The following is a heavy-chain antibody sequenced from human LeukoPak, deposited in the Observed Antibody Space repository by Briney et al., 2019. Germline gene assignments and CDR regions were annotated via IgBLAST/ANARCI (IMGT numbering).Heavy chain of an antibody. Sequence: GGSLRLSCAASGFTFDDYAMHWVRQAPGKGLEWVSGISWNSGSIGYADSVKGRFTISRDNAKNSLYLQMNSLRAEDTALYYCAKGARYSSSWYEEDFDYWGQGTLVTVPS. D-gene: IGHD6-13*01. V-gene: IGHV3-9*01. J-gene: IGHJ4*02. CDR1: GFTFDDYA. CDR2: ISWNSGSI. CDR3: AKGARYSSSWYEEDFDY.